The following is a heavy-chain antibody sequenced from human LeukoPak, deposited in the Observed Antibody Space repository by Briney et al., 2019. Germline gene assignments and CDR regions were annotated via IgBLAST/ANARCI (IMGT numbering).Heavy chain of an antibody. J-gene: IGHJ4*02. V-gene: IGHV1-69*04. D-gene: IGHD6-19*01. CDR1: GGTFSSYA. CDR3: ARVSVAEDIDY. Sequence: ASVKVSCKASGGTFSSYAISWVRQAPGQGLEWMGRIIPILGIANYAQKFQGRVTITADKSTSTAYMELSSLRSEDTAVYYCARVSVAEDIDYWGQGTLVTVSS. CDR2: IIPILGIA.